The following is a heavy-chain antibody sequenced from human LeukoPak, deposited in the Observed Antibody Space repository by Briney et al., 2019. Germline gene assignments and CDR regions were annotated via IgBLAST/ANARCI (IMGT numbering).Heavy chain of an antibody. J-gene: IGHJ4*02. D-gene: IGHD5-12*01. CDR2: IYHSGST. CDR3: ARGGGYASFDY. CDR1: GGSISSSNW. V-gene: IGHV4-4*02. Sequence: PSETLSLTCAVSGGSISSSNWWSWVRQPPGKGLEWIGEIYHSGSTNYNPSLKSRVTTSVDKSKNQFSLKLSSVTAADTAVYYCARGGGYASFDYWGQGTLVTVSS.